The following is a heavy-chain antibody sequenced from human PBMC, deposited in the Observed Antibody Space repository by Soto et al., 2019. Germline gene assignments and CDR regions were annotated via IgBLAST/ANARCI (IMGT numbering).Heavy chain of an antibody. J-gene: IGHJ6*02. V-gene: IGHV1-69*01. Sequence: QVQLVQSGAEVKKPGSSVKVSCKASGGTFSSYAIRWVRQAPGQGLEWRGGIIPIFGTANYAQKFQGRVTITADESTRTAYMELSSLRSEDTAVYYCERGLGYCSSTSCYTFYYGMDVWGQGTTVTVSS. CDR3: ERGLGYCSSTSCYTFYYGMDV. CDR1: GGTFSSYA. CDR2: IIPIFGTA. D-gene: IGHD2-2*02.